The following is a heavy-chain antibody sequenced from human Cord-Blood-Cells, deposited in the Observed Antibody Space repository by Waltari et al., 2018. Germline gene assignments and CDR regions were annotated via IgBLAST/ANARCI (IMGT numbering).Heavy chain of an antibody. Sequence: EVQLVQSGAEVKKPGESPKISCKGYGYSFPHYWNCWVRQMPGKGLEWMGIIYPGDSDTRYSPSFQGQVTISADKSISTAYLQWSSLKASDTAMYYCARTSSPYSSPDYWGQGTLVTVSS. CDR2: IYPGDSDT. CDR1: GYSFPHYW. D-gene: IGHD6-13*01. V-gene: IGHV5-51*01. CDR3: ARTSSPYSSPDY. J-gene: IGHJ4*02.